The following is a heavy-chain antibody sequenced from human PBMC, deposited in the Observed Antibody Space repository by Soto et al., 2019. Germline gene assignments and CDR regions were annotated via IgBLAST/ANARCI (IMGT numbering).Heavy chain of an antibody. CDR2: IYSSENT. J-gene: IGHJ6*02. V-gene: IGHV4-39*07. CDR3: ARRYGTSMDV. CDR1: GGSVSSNSYS. Sequence: PSETLSLTCTVSGGSVSSNSYSWGWIRQSPGKGLEWIGNIYSSENTYYNPSLMSRVTISVDTSKNQFSLKLSSVTAADTAVYYCARRYGTSMDVWGQGTTVTVSS. D-gene: IGHD5-18*01.